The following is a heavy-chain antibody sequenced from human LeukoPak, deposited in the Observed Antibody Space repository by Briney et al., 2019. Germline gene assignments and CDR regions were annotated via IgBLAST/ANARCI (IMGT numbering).Heavy chain of an antibody. CDR1: GFTFSSYS. Sequence: GGSLRLSCAASGFTFSSYSMNWVRQAPGKGLEWVSSISSSSSYIYYADSVKGRFTISRDNAKNSLYLQMNSLRAEDTAVYYCATYDRIAAPERLYYMDVCGKGTTVTVSS. CDR3: ATYDRIAAPERLYYMDV. V-gene: IGHV3-21*01. D-gene: IGHD6-6*01. J-gene: IGHJ6*03. CDR2: ISSSSSYI.